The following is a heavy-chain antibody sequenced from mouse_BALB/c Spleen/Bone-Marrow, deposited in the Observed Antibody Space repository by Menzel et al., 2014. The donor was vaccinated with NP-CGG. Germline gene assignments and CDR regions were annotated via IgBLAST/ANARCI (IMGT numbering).Heavy chain of an antibody. CDR3: ARLGHYGGFAY. V-gene: IGHV4-1*02. D-gene: IGHD2-1*01. CDR2: INPDSSTV. CDR1: GFDFSGFW. J-gene: IGHJ3*01. Sequence: DVQLQESGGGLVQPGGSLKLSCAASGFDFSGFWMGWVRQAPGKGLEWIGEINPDSSTVNYTPSLKDRFIISRDNAKNTLYLQMSKVRSEDTALYYCARLGHYGGFAYWGQGTLVTVSA.